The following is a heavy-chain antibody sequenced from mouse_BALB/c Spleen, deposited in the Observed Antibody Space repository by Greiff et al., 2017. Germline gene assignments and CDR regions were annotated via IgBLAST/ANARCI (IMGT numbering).Heavy chain of an antibody. D-gene: IGHD4-1*01. V-gene: IGHV14-3*02. CDR3: AREGANWDVWFAY. Sequence: VQLQQSGAELVKPGASVKLSCTASGFNIKDTYMHWVKQRPEQGLEWIGRIDPANGNTKYDPKFQGKATITADTSSNTAYLQLSSLTSEDTAVYYCAREGANWDVWFAYWGQGNLVTVSA. CDR1: GFNIKDTY. J-gene: IGHJ3*01. CDR2: IDPANGNT.